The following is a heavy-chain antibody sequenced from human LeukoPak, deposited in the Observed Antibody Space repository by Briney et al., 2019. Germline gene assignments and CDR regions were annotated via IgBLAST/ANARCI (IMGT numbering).Heavy chain of an antibody. D-gene: IGHD3-10*01. CDR2: ISGSGTI. J-gene: IGHJ5*02. CDR1: GGSIHSY. Sequence: SETLSLTCTVSGGSIHSYWSWIRQPAGKGLEWIGRISGSGTITYNPALQSRLTISIDTSKNQLSLKLMPVTAADTAVYYCARDSGTTGEVKFDPWGQGTLVTVSS. V-gene: IGHV4-4*07. CDR3: ARDSGTTGEVKFDP.